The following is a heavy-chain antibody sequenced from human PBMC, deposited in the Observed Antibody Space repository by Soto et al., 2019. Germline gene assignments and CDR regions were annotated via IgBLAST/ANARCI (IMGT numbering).Heavy chain of an antibody. Sequence: QVQLVESGGGVVQPGRSLRLSCAASGFSFSSYGMHWVRQAPGKGLEWVAVILDDGSDKDYTDAVKGRFTISRDNSKNTLYLEMNSLRAEVTAVYYCARDDDYGDNGLAYWGQGTLVTVSS. D-gene: IGHD4-17*01. CDR2: ILDDGSDK. V-gene: IGHV3-33*01. CDR1: GFSFSSYG. J-gene: IGHJ4*02. CDR3: ARDDDYGDNGLAY.